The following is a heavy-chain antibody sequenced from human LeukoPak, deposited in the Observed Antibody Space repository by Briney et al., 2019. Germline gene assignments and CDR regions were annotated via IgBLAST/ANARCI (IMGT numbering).Heavy chain of an antibody. CDR1: GFTFSIYA. CDR3: ARDRPNYYGSDGHYYRRDGDY. J-gene: IGHJ4*02. Sequence: GGSLRLSCAASGFTFSIYAMSWVRQAPGKGLQWVSSITSRGESTWYVDSVKGRFTITRDNSENTLYLQMHSLRAEDTAVYYCARDRPNYYGSDGHYYRRDGDYWGRGTLVTVSS. V-gene: IGHV3-23*01. D-gene: IGHD3-22*01. CDR2: ITSRGEST.